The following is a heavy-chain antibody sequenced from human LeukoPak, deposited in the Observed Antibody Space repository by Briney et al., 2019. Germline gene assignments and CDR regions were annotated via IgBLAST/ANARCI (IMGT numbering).Heavy chain of an antibody. V-gene: IGHV3-15*01. J-gene: IGHJ4*02. CDR3: TTGPPPPFYYGSGSYFDY. CDR2: IKSKTDGGTT. CDR1: EFTFSNAW. D-gene: IGHD3-10*01. Sequence: GGSLRLSCAASEFTFSNAWMNWVRQAPGKGLEWVGRIKSKTDGGTTDYAAPVKGRFTISRDDSKNTLYLQMNSLKTEDTAVYYCTTGPPPPFYYGSGSYFDYWGQGTLVTVSS.